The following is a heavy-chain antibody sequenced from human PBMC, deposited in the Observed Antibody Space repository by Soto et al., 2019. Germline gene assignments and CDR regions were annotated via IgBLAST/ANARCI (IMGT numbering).Heavy chain of an antibody. D-gene: IGHD2-15*01. CDR2: IISDGSST. CDR1: GFTFSSDW. Sequence: EVQLVESGGGLVQPGGSLRLSCAVSGFTFSSDWMHWVRQAPGKGLVWVSRIISDGSSTSYADSVKGRFTISRDNAKNTLYLQMNSVRDEDTAVYSCASTVVTGYWGQETLVTVSS. CDR3: ASTVVTGY. V-gene: IGHV3-74*01. J-gene: IGHJ4*02.